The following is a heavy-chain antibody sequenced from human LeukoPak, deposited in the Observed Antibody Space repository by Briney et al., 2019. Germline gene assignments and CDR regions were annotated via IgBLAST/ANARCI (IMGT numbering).Heavy chain of an antibody. Sequence: GASLRLSCVASGFIFSSYNMNWVRQAPGKGLEWVSYISSSSGTIYYAGSVKGRFTVSRDNAKNSLYLQMNSLRAEDTAVYYCARDRYTKYAYYYDGMDVWGQGTTVTVSS. CDR3: ARDRYTKYAYYYDGMDV. CDR2: ISSSSGTI. D-gene: IGHD4-11*01. CDR1: GFIFSSYN. V-gene: IGHV3-48*01. J-gene: IGHJ6*02.